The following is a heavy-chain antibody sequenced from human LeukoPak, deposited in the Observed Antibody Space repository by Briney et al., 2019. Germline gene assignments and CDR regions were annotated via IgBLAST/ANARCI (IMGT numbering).Heavy chain of an antibody. V-gene: IGHV1-46*01. CDR1: GYTYTSYY. J-gene: IGHJ4*02. D-gene: IGHD2-15*01. Sequence: ASVKVSCKASGYTYTSYYMHWVRQAPGQGLEWMGIINPSGGSTSYAQKFQGRVTMTRDTSTSTVYMELSSLRSEDTAVYYCASGGGSYYFDYWGQGTLVTVSS. CDR2: INPSGGST. CDR3: ASGGGSYYFDY.